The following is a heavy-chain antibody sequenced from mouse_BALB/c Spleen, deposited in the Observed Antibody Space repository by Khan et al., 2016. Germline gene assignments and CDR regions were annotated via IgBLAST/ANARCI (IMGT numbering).Heavy chain of an antibody. Sequence: QVQLQQSGAELMKPGASVKISCKASGYTFSRYWIEWIKERPGHGLAWIGEILPGTDSTNYNDKFKGKAAFTAESSSSTAYIQLSSLTSEDSAVYYWARGASWGEGTLVTVSA. CDR2: ILPGTDST. CDR1: GYTFSRYW. CDR3: ARGAS. V-gene: IGHV1-9*01. J-gene: IGHJ3*01.